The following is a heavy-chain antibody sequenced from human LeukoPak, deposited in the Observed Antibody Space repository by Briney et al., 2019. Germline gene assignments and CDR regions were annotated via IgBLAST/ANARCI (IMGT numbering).Heavy chain of an antibody. CDR3: TRDLNSGGRC. V-gene: IGHV3-53*01. D-gene: IGHD2-15*01. CDR2: IHSGGNT. J-gene: IGHJ4*02. CDR1: GFTVSSSY. Sequence: PGGSLRLSCAASGFTVSSSYMSWVRQAPGKGLEWVSVIHSGGNTYYADSVKGRFTISRDNSKNTLYLQMNSLRAEDTAVYYCTRDLNSGGRCWGQGTLVTVSS.